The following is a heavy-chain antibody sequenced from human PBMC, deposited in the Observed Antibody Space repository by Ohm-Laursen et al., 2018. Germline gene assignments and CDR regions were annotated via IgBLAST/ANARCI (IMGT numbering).Heavy chain of an antibody. CDR1: GFTFSNHG. J-gene: IGHJ1*01. V-gene: IGHV3-30*18. D-gene: IGHD4-23*01. Sequence: RSLRLSCTASGFTFSNHGMHWVRQAPGQELEWLATILNDGGKKYYADSVQGRFTISRDNSKNTLYLQMNSLRPEDTGVYYCAKDRYEGGGNSVHFQHWGQGTLVTVSS. CDR2: ILNDGGKK. CDR3: AKDRYEGGGNSVHFQH.